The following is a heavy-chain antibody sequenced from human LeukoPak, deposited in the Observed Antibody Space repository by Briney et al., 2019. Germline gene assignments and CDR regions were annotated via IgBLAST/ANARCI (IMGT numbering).Heavy chain of an antibody. CDR3: AKSTSPLYYYYGMDV. J-gene: IGHJ6*02. Sequence: GGSLRLSCAASGFTFSSYGMHWVRQAPGKGLEWVAVISYDGSNKYYVDSVKGRFTISRDNSKNTLYLQMNSLRAEDTAVYYCAKSTSPLYYYYGMDVWGQGTTVTVSS. V-gene: IGHV3-30*18. CDR1: GFTFSSYG. D-gene: IGHD2-2*01. CDR2: ISYDGSNK.